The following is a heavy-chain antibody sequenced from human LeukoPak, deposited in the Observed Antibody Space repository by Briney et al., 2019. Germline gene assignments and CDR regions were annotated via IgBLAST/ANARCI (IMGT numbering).Heavy chain of an antibody. CDR1: GFTVSSNY. D-gene: IGHD4-17*01. V-gene: IGHV3-53*01. J-gene: IGHJ4*02. CDR2: IYSGGST. CDR3: ARDSATTVTEY. Sequence: PGGSLRLSCAASGFTVSSNYMSWVRQAPGKGLEWVSVIYSGGSTYYADSVKGRFTISRDNSKNTLYLQMSSLRAEDTAVYYCARDSATTVTEYWGQGTLVTVSS.